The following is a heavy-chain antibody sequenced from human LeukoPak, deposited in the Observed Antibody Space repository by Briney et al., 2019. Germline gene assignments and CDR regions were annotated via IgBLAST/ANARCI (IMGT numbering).Heavy chain of an antibody. CDR1: GGSFSGYY. J-gene: IGHJ4*02. CDR3: ARTNHKEITTFDY. D-gene: IGHD4-11*01. CDR2: INHSGST. Sequence: SETLSLTCTVYGGSFSGYYWSWIRQPPGKGLEWIGEINHSGSTNYNPSLKSRVTISVDTSKNQFSLKLSSVTAADTAVYYCARTNHKEITTFDYWGQGTLVTVSS. V-gene: IGHV4-34*01.